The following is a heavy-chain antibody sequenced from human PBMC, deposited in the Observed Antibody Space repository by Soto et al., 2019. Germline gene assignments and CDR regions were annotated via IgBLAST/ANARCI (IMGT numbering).Heavy chain of an antibody. Sequence: AQLVESGGSLVKPGGSLRLACAASGFSFGDYIMNWVRQAPGRGLEWVASISHSGSYIFYADSVQGRFTISRDNSRDSLYLQMSSLGVEDTAIYYCASPRDYCVTTSNCFIAFDIWGQGTRVTVSS. CDR1: GFSFGDYI. V-gene: IGHV3-21*01. J-gene: IGHJ3*02. D-gene: IGHD4-17*01. CDR3: ASPRDYCVTTSNCFIAFDI. CDR2: ISHSGSYI.